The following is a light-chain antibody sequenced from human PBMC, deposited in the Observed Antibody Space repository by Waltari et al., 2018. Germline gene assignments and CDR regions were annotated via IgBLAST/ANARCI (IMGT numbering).Light chain of an antibody. J-gene: IGLJ3*02. V-gene: IGLV1-44*01. Sequence: QSVLTQPPSASGTPGQRVTISCSGSTSNIGSHSVDWYQQLPGTAPKPLIYSPIHRPSGAPDRFSGSKSGTAASLAISGLPSEDEADYYCAAWDNSLNGHWVFGGGTKLTVL. CDR2: SPI. CDR3: AAWDNSLNGHWV. CDR1: TSNIGSHS.